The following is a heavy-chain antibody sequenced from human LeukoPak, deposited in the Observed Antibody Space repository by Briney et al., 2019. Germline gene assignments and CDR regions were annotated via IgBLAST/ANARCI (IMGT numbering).Heavy chain of an antibody. CDR1: LDSVFSNSAA. CDR3: AREGSGNWNDDGYYYYYYMDV. Sequence: SQTLSLTCAISLDSVFSNSAAWNWIRQSPSRGLEWLGRTYYRFTRYNDYAVSVKSRITLNPDTSKNQSSLQLKSVTPEDTAVYYCAREGSGNWNDDGYYYYYYMDVWGKGTTVTVS. D-gene: IGHD1-20*01. J-gene: IGHJ6*03. V-gene: IGHV6-1*01. CDR2: TYYRFTRYN.